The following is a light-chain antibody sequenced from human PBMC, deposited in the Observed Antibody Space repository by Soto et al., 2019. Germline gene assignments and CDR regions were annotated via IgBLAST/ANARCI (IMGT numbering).Light chain of an antibody. CDR2: DAS. J-gene: IGKJ4*01. CDR1: QSISSW. CDR3: QQYNSYLLT. V-gene: IGKV1-5*01. Sequence: DIQMTQSPSTLSASVGDRVTITCRASQSISSWLAWYQQKPGKAPKLLIYDASSLESGVTSRFSGSGSGTEFTLTISSLQPDDFATYYCQQYNSYLLTFGGGIKVEIK.